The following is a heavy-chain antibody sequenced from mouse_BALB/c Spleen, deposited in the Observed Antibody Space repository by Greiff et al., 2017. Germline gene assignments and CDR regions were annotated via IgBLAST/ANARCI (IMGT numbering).Heavy chain of an antibody. V-gene: IGHV3-6*02. CDR2: ISYDGSN. CDR3: AIDLPLYGNYVGAN. J-gene: IGHJ3*01. CDR1: GYSITSGYY. Sequence: EVKLQESGPGLVKPSQSLSLTCSVTGYSITSGYYWNWIRQFPGNKLEWMGYISYDGSNNYNPSLKNRISITRDTSKNPFFLKLNSVTTEDTATYYCAIDLPLYGNYVGANWGQGTLVTVSA. D-gene: IGHD2-1*01.